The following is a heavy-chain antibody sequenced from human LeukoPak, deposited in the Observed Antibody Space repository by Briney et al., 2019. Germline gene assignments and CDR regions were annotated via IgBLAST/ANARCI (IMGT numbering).Heavy chain of an antibody. CDR2: MNPNSDNT. D-gene: IGHD3-10*01. V-gene: IGHV1-8*01. J-gene: IGHJ5*02. CDR1: GYTFTSYD. CDR3: ARVLGSGRRNLNWFDP. Sequence: GASVKVSCKASGYTFTSYDINWVRQATGQGLEWMGWMNPNSDNTGYAQKFQGRVTMTRNTSISTAYMELSSLRSEDTAVYYCARVLGSGRRNLNWFDPWAREPWSPSPQ.